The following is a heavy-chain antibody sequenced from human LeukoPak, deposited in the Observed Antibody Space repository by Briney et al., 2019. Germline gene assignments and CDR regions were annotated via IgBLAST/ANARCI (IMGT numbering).Heavy chain of an antibody. CDR3: ARAGEYYYDSSGYYS. CDR2: IYHSGST. V-gene: IGHV4-4*02. CDR1: GGSISSSNW. D-gene: IGHD3-22*01. Sequence: SETLSLTCAVSGGSISSSNWWSWVRQPPGKGLEWIGEIYHSGSTNYNPSLKSRVTISVDKSKNQFSLKLSSVTAADTAVYYCARAGEYYYDSSGYYSWGQGTLVTVSS. J-gene: IGHJ4*02.